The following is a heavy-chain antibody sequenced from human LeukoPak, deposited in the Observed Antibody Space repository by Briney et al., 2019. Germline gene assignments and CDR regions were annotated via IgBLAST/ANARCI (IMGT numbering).Heavy chain of an antibody. CDR3: AGGRERDGYSIDY. CDR2: ISSSSSYI. Sequence: GGSLRLSCAASGFTFSSYSMNWVCQAPGKGLEWVSSISSSSSYIYYADSVKGRFTISRDNAKNPLYLQMNSLRAEDTAVYYCAGGRERDGYSIDYWGQGTLVTVSS. J-gene: IGHJ4*02. CDR1: GFTFSSYS. V-gene: IGHV3-21*01. D-gene: IGHD5-24*01.